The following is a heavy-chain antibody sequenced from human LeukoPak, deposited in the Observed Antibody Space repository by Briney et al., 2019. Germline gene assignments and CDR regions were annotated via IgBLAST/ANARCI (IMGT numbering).Heavy chain of an antibody. D-gene: IGHD5-12*01. V-gene: IGHV3-21*01. J-gene: IGHJ4*02. CDR1: GFTFGSYS. CDR2: ISSSSSYI. Sequence: PGGSLRLSCAASGFTFGSYSMNWVRQAPGKGLEWVSSISSSSSYIYYADSVKGRFTISRDNAKNSLYLQMNSLRAEDTAVYYCARGRGGYDPFDYWGQGTLVTVSS. CDR3: ARGRGGYDPFDY.